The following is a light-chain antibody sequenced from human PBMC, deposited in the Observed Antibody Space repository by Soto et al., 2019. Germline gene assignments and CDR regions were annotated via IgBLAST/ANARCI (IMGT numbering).Light chain of an antibody. Sequence: QSVLAQPPSASGSPGQSVTISCAGTGSDVGGYNYVSWYQQYPGKVPKLMIYEVSERPSGVPDRFSGSKSGNTASLTVSGLQAEDEADCYCLSYADTAYVFGTGTKV. CDR2: EVS. V-gene: IGLV2-8*01. CDR3: LSYADTAYV. J-gene: IGLJ1*01. CDR1: GSDVGGYNY.